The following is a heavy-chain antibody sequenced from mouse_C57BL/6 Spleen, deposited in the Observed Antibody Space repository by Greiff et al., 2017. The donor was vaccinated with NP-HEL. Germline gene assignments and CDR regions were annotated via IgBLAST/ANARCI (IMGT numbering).Heavy chain of an antibody. CDR1: GYAFSSYW. V-gene: IGHV1-80*01. Sequence: VKLQESGAELVKPGASVKISCKASGYAFSSYWMNWVKQRPGKGLEWIGQIYPGDGDTNYNGKFKGKATLTADKSSSTAYMQLSSLTSEDSAVYFCARRGNYGFAYWGQGTLVTVSA. D-gene: IGHD2-1*01. CDR2: IYPGDGDT. CDR3: ARRGNYGFAY. J-gene: IGHJ3*01.